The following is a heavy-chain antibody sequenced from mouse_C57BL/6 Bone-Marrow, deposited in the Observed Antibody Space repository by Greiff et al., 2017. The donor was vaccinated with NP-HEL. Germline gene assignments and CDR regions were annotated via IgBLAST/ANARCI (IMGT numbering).Heavy chain of an antibody. CDR1: GYTFTDYY. J-gene: IGHJ2*01. CDR3: ARRGDYYGRSYYFDY. D-gene: IGHD1-1*01. CDR2: IGPGSGST. V-gene: IGHV1-77*01. Sequence: VQLQQSGAELVKPGASVKISCKASGYTFTDYYINWVKQRPGQGLEWIGKIGPGSGSTYYNEKFKGKATLTADKSSSTAYMQRSSLTSEDSAVYFGARRGDYYGRSYYFDYWGQGTTLTVSS.